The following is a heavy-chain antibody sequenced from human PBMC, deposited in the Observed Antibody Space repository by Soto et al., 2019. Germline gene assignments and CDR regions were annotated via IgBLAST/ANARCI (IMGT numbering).Heavy chain of an antibody. CDR1: GGTFSSYA. CDR3: ARDAVAGTNYYYGMDV. D-gene: IGHD6-19*01. CDR2: IIPIFGTA. Sequence: SVKVSCKASGGTFSSYAISWVRQAPGQGLEWMGGIIPIFGTANYAQKFQGRVTITADESTSTAYMELSSLRSEDTAVYYCARDAVAGTNYYYGMDVWGQGTTVTVYS. V-gene: IGHV1-69*13. J-gene: IGHJ6*02.